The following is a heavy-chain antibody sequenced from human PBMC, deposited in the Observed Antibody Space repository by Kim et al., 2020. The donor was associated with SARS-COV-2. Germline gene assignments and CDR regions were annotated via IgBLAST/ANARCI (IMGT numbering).Heavy chain of an antibody. CDR3: ARLFNDYGDPYYYYYGMDV. J-gene: IGHJ6*02. CDR1: GGSISSGGYY. CDR2: IYYSGST. V-gene: IGHV4-31*03. Sequence: SETLSLTCTVSGGSISSGGYYWSWIRQHPGKGLEWIGYIYYSGSTYYNPSLKSRVTISVDTSKNQFSLKLSSVTAADTAVYYCARLFNDYGDPYYYYYGMDVWGQGTTVTVSS. D-gene: IGHD4-17*01.